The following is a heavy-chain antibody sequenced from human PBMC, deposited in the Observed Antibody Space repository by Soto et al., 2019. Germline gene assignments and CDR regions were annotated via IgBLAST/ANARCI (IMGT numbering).Heavy chain of an antibody. V-gene: IGHV2-5*02. J-gene: IGHJ4*02. D-gene: IGHD1-7*01. CDR2: IYWDDDK. Sequence: QITLKESGPTLVRPPQTLTLTCTFSGFSLTSGVGVGWIRQPPGKALEWLALIYWDDDKRYSPSLKNRLTITNENSKNQVVLTMTNVGPVDTATSFCAHIDRELVTVGGHGGFDYWGQGTLVTVSS. CDR3: AHIDRELVTVGGHGGFDY. CDR1: GFSLTSGVG.